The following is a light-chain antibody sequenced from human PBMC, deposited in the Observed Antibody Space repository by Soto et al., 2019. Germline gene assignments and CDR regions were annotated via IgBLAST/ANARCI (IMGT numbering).Light chain of an antibody. CDR1: SSDVGGYNY. V-gene: IGLV2-11*01. CDR2: DVS. CDR3: CSFAGSFILL. J-gene: IGLJ2*01. Sequence: QSALTQPRSVSGSPGQSVTISCTGTSSDVGGYNYVTWYQQHPDKAPKLMIYDVSKRPSGVPDRFSGSKSGITASLTISGLQAEDEADYYCCSFAGSFILLFGGGTKLTVL.